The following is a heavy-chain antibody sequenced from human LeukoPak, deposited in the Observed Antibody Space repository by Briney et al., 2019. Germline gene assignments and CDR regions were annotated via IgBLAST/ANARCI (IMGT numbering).Heavy chain of an antibody. J-gene: IGHJ4*02. CDR2: IYTSGST. Sequence: PSETLSLTFTVSGGSISSGSYYWSWIRQPARKGLEWIGRIYTSGSTNYNPSLKSRVTISVDTSKNQFSLKLSSVTAADTAVYYCARDGSQVMGIYFDYWGQGTLVTVSS. D-gene: IGHD3-16*01. CDR3: ARDGSQVMGIYFDY. CDR1: GGSISSGSYY. V-gene: IGHV4-61*02.